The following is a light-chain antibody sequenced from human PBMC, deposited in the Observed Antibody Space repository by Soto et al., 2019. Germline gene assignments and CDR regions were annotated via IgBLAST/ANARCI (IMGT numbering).Light chain of an antibody. V-gene: IGLV2-14*01. CDR3: TSYISGSTLYVV. CDR2: DVN. J-gene: IGLJ2*01. Sequence: QSALTQPASVSGSPGQSITISCTGTSSDVGGYSYVSWYQQHPGKAPKLMIYDVNNRPSGVSNRFSGSKSGNTASLTISGLQAEYEADYYCTSYISGSTLYVVIGGGTKLTVL. CDR1: SSDVGGYSY.